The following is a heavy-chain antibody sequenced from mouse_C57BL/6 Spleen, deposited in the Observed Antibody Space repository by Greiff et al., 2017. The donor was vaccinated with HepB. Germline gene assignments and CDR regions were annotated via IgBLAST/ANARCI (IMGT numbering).Heavy chain of an antibody. CDR1: GYTFTDYY. J-gene: IGHJ1*03. CDR2: IYPGSGNT. V-gene: IGHV1-76*01. CDR3: ARDPASYWYFDV. D-gene: IGHD6-1*01. Sequence: QVQLKESGAELVRPGASVKLSCKASGYTFTDYYINWVKQRPGQGLEWIARIYPGSGNTYYNEKFKGKATLTAEKSSSTAYMQLSSLTSEDSAVYFCARDPASYWYFDVWGTGTTVTVSS.